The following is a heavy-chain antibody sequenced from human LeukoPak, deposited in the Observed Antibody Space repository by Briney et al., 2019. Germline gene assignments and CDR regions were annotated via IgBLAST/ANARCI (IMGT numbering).Heavy chain of an antibody. CDR1: GFTFSSYA. D-gene: IGHD1-26*01. V-gene: IGHV3-23*01. Sequence: GGSLRLSCAASGFTFSSYAMSWVRQAPGKGLEWVSAISGSGGSTYYADSVKGRFTISRDNSKNTLYLQMNSLRAEDTAVYYCTKDPTYSGSYLDYWGQGTLVTVSS. J-gene: IGHJ4*02. CDR3: TKDPTYSGSYLDY. CDR2: ISGSGGST.